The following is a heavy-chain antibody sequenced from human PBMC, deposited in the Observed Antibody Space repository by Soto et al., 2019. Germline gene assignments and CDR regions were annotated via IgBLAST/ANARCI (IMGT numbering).Heavy chain of an antibody. D-gene: IGHD1-20*01. CDR2: IYWDDDK. CDR3: AHTMYNWGSGYFDY. V-gene: IGHV2-5*02. CDR1: GFSLSTSGVG. J-gene: IGHJ4*02. Sequence: QITLKESGPTLVKPTQTLTMTCTFSGFSLSTSGVGVAWIRQPPGKALEWLALIYWDDDKRYSPSLKSRLTITKDTSKNQLVFTMTNMDPVDTATYYCAHTMYNWGSGYFDYWGQGTLVTVSS.